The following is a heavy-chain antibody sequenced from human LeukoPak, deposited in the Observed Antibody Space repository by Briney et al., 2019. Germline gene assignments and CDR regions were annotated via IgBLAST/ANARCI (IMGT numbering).Heavy chain of an antibody. D-gene: IGHD4/OR15-4a*01. CDR3: ARTYGDYFDY. CDR1: GFTFSSYA. Sequence: GGSLRLSCAASGFTFSSYAMSWVRQAPGKGLEWVSAISGSGGSTYYADSVKGRFSISRDNAKNSLFLQMNSLRAEDTAVYYCARTYGDYFDYWGQGTLVTVSS. V-gene: IGHV3-23*01. CDR2: ISGSGGST. J-gene: IGHJ4*02.